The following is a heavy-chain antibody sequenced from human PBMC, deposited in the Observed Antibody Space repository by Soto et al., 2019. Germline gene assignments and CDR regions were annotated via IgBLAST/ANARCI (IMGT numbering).Heavy chain of an antibody. V-gene: IGHV4-59*01. CDR1: GDSMDSFY. CDR3: ARDATLRH. Sequence: SETLSLTCTVSGDSMDSFYWNWIRQPPGKGLEWIGNIYYTGSTNYNPSLESRVSISIDTSKNQFSLQLTSVTAADTAIYYCARDATLRHWGHGTLVTVS. D-gene: IGHD2-15*01. J-gene: IGHJ4*01. CDR2: IYYTGST.